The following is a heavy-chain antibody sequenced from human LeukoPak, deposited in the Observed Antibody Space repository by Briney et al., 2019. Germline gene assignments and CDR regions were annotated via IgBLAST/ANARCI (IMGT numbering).Heavy chain of an antibody. CDR3: ARDRGGGAAAGLFDY. J-gene: IGHJ4*02. Sequence: GGSLRLSCAASGFTFSSYSMNWVRQAPGKGLEWVASISSSSSYIYYADSVKGRFTISRDNAKNSLYLQMNSLRAEDTAVYYCARDRGGGAAAGLFDYWGQGTLVTVSS. V-gene: IGHV3-21*01. CDR1: GFTFSSYS. CDR2: ISSSSSYI. D-gene: IGHD6-13*01.